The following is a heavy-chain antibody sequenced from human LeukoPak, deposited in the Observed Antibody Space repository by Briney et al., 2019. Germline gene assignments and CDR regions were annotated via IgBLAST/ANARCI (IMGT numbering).Heavy chain of an antibody. CDR3: ARDVLGMYYYDSSGSPRAY. CDR2: IYREGSQ. D-gene: IGHD3-22*01. V-gene: IGHV3-53*01. J-gene: IGHJ4*02. Sequence: PGRCLRLSCAASGFTPSSNYMSWVRQAQRRGLEWVSVIYREGSQYIAETVKGRFTISRDKSKNMLYVQMNRLRAEDTDVYYCARDVLGMYYYDSSGSPRAYWGQGTLVTVSS. CDR1: GFTPSSNY.